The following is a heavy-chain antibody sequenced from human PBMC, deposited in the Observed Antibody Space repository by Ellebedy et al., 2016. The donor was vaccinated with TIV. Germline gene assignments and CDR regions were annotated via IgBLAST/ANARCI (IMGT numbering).Heavy chain of an antibody. D-gene: IGHD2-15*01. Sequence: GESLKISCAASGFTFSNYWMTWVRQAPGKGLEWVANIKEDGSEKYYVASMKGRFTISRDNAKNSLYLQMNSLRAEDTAVYHCARGDRILDPWGQGTLVTVSS. J-gene: IGHJ5*02. CDR1: GFTFSNYW. CDR3: ARGDRILDP. CDR2: IKEDGSEK. V-gene: IGHV3-7*01.